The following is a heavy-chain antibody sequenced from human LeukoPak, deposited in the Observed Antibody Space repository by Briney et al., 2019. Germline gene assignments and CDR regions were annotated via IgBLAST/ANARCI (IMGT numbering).Heavy chain of an antibody. D-gene: IGHD2/OR15-2a*01. V-gene: IGHV3-33*06. CDR3: AKDFSPPPYYYYYYMDV. CDR1: GFTFSSYG. Sequence: GGSLRLSCAASGFTFSSYGMHWVRQAPGKGLEWVAVIWYDGSNKYYADSVKGRFTISRDNSKNTMYLQMNSLRAEDTAVYYCAKDFSPPPYYYYYYMDVWGKGTTVTVSS. J-gene: IGHJ6*03. CDR2: IWYDGSNK.